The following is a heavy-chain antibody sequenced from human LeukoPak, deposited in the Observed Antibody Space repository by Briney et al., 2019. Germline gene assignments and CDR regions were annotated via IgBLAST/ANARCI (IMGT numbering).Heavy chain of an antibody. J-gene: IGHJ4*02. CDR1: GGSISSYY. Sequence: RPSGTLSLTCAVSGGSISSYYWSWIRQPPGKGLEWIGYIYYSGSTNYNPSLKSRVTISVDTSKNQFSLKLSSVTTADTAVYYCARESWDTKVRGTIFDYWGQGTLVTVSS. CDR2: IYYSGST. D-gene: IGHD3-10*01. CDR3: ARESWDTKVRGTIFDY. V-gene: IGHV4-59*01.